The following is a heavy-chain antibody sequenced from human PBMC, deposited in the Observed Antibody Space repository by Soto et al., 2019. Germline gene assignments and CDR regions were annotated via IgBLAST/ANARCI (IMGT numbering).Heavy chain of an antibody. CDR3: ARGPSITIFGVVIIPDYYYYMDV. V-gene: IGHV1-46*03. Sequence: ASVKVSCKASGYTFTSYYMHWVRQAPGQGLEWMGIINPSGGSTSYAQKFQGRVTMTRDTSTSTVYMELSSLRSEDTAVYYCARGPSITIFGVVIIPDYYYYMDVWGKGTTVTVSS. D-gene: IGHD3-3*01. CDR2: INPSGGST. J-gene: IGHJ6*03. CDR1: GYTFTSYY.